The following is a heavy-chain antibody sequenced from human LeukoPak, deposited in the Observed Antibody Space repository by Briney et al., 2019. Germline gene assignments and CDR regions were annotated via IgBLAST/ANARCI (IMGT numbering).Heavy chain of an antibody. CDR1: GYTFTSYG. CDR2: IIPIFGTA. Sequence: SVKVSCKASGYTFTSYGISWVRQAPGQGLEWMGGIIPIFGTANYAQKFQGRVTITADESTSTAYMELSSLRSEDTAVYYCARRDSLWSDDAFDIWGQGTMVTVSS. D-gene: IGHD3-3*01. J-gene: IGHJ3*02. V-gene: IGHV1-69*13. CDR3: ARRDSLWSDDAFDI.